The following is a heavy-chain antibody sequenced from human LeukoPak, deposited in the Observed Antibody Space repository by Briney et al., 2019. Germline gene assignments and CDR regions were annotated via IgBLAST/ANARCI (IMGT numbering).Heavy chain of an antibody. V-gene: IGHV1-46*01. CDR1: GYTFTSYY. CDR2: INPSGGST. J-gene: IGHJ4*02. Sequence: ASVKVSCKASGYTFTSYYMHWVRQAPGQGLEWMGIINPSGGSTSYAQKFQGRVTMTRDTSTSTVYMELSSLRSEDTAVYYCATEHLWTTVIVYWGQGTLVTVSS. D-gene: IGHD4-17*01. CDR3: ATEHLWTTVIVY.